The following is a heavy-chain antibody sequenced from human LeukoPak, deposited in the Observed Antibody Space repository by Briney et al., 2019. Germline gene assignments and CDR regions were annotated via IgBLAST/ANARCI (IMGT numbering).Heavy chain of an antibody. V-gene: IGHV4-34*01. CDR2: INHSGST. CDR3: ARGRVKGKWELLRPPPPDFDY. D-gene: IGHD1-26*01. J-gene: IGHJ4*02. CDR1: GGSFSGYY. Sequence: PSETLSLTCAVYGGSFSGYYWSWIRQPPGKGLEWIGEINHSGSTNYNPSLKSRVTISVDTSKNQFSLKLSSVTAADTAVYYCARGRVKGKWELLRPPPPDFDYWGQGTLVTVPS.